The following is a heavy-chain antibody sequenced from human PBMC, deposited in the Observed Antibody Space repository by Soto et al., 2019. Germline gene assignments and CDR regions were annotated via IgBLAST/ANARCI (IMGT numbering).Heavy chain of an antibody. D-gene: IGHD3-10*01. CDR1: GFTVSTNY. Sequence: EVQLVESGGGLVQPGGSLSLSCAASGFTVSTNYMSWVRQAPGKGLEWGSVIYSGGSTYYADSVKGRFTISRDNSKHTLYLQMNSLRAEDTAVYYCARGLGGGYLDYGGQGTLVTVSS. CDR2: IYSGGST. CDR3: ARGLGGGYLDY. V-gene: IGHV3-66*01. J-gene: IGHJ4*02.